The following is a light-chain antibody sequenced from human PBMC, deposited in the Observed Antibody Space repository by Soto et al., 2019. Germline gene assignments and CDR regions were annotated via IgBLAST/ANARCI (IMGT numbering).Light chain of an antibody. Sequence: QSVLTQPHSASGTPGQRVTISCSGSSSNIGSNTVNWYQQLPRTAPKLLIYTNNQRPSGVPDRFSGSKSGTSASLAISGLQSEDEADYYCAAWDDSLNGHVVFGGGTKLTVL. CDR2: TNN. CDR3: AAWDDSLNGHVV. V-gene: IGLV1-44*01. J-gene: IGLJ2*01. CDR1: SSNIGSNT.